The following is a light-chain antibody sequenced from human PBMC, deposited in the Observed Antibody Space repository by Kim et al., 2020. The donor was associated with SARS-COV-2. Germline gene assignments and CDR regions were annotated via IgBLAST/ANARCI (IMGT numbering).Light chain of an antibody. CDR1: QDISNY. J-gene: IGKJ2*01. V-gene: IGKV1-33*01. Sequence: SASVGDRVTITCQASQDISNYLNWYQQKPGKAPKLLIYHTSNLETGVPSSFSGSGSGTDFTFTISSLQPEDIATYYCQQYANLPYTFGQGTKLEI. CDR2: HTS. CDR3: QQYANLPYT.